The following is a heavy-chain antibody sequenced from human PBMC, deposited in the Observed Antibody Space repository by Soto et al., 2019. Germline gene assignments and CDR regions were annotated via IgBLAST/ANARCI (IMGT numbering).Heavy chain of an antibody. CDR1: GFTFSSYA. J-gene: IGHJ6*03. D-gene: IGHD2-15*01. Sequence: GGSLRLSCAASGFTFSSYAMSWVRQAPGKGLEWVSAISGSGGSTYYADSVTGRFTISRDNSKNTLYLQMNSLRAEDTAVYYCTGCSGGSCNYYYYMDVWGKGTTVTVSS. CDR2: ISGSGGST. CDR3: TGCSGGSCNYYYYMDV. V-gene: IGHV3-23*01.